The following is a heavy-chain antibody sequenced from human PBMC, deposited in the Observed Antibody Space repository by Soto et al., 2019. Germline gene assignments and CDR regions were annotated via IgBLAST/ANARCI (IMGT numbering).Heavy chain of an antibody. CDR1: GFSFSIYD. CDR3: AKNAYSSGGYFDY. V-gene: IGHV3-30*18. CDR2: ISYDGSNK. D-gene: IGHD6-19*01. J-gene: IGHJ4*02. Sequence: GGSPRLACAASGFSFSIYDMHWVRQAPGKGLEWVAVISYDGSNKYYADSVKGRFTVSRDNSKNTLYLQMNSLRAEDTAVYYCAKNAYSSGGYFDYWGQGTLVTVSS.